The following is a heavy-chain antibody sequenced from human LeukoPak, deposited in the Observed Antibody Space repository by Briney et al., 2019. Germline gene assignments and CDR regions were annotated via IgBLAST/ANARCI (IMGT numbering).Heavy chain of an antibody. V-gene: IGHV5-51*01. D-gene: IGHD3-16*01. J-gene: IGHJ4*02. CDR2: IYPGDSNT. Sequence: HGESLKISCKGSGYSFTSYWIGWVRQMPGKGLEWMGIIYPGDSNTKYSPSFQGQVTISADKSIRTAYLQWSSLEASDTAMYYCARRPMIPFGGAQYYFDYWGQGTLVTVSS. CDR3: ARRPMIPFGGAQYYFDY. CDR1: GYSFTSYW.